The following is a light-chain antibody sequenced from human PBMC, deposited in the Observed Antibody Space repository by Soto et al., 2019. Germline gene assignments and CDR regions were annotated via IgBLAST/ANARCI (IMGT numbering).Light chain of an antibody. V-gene: IGKV1-39*01. CDR1: QTISSY. Sequence: DIQMTQSPSSLSASVGDRVTITCRASQTISSYLNWYQQKRGKAPKLLIYVASSLQGGVPSRFSGSGSGTDFTLTIGSLQPDDFATYYCQQSYSTPITFGQGTRLEI. CDR2: VAS. CDR3: QQSYSTPIT. J-gene: IGKJ5*01.